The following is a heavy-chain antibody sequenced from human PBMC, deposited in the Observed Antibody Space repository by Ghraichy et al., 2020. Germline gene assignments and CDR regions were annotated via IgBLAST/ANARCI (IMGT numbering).Heavy chain of an antibody. CDR3: ARDRGGYSYGWNYYYGMDV. D-gene: IGHD5-18*01. V-gene: IGHV6-1*01. Sequence: SETLSLTCAISGDSVSSNSAAWNWIRQSPSRGLEWLGRTYYRSNWYNDYAVSVKSRITINPDTSKNQFSLQLNSVTPEDTAVYYCARDRGGYSYGWNYYYGMDVWGQGTTVTVSS. CDR2: TYYRSNWYN. CDR1: GDSVSSNSAA. J-gene: IGHJ6*02.